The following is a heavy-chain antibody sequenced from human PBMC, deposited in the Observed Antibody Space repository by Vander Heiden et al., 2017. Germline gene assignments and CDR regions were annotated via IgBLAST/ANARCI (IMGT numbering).Heavy chain of an antibody. CDR1: GFTFRSYA. J-gene: IGHJ2*01. Sequence: EVQLLESGGGLVQPGGSLRLSCAASGFTFRSYAMRWVRQAPGKGLEWVSAISGSGGSTYYADSVKGRFTISRDNSKNTLYLQMNSLRAEDTAVYYCAKDRGYYLDWYFDLWGRGTLVTVSS. D-gene: IGHD3-22*01. CDR2: ISGSGGST. CDR3: AKDRGYYLDWYFDL. V-gene: IGHV3-23*01.